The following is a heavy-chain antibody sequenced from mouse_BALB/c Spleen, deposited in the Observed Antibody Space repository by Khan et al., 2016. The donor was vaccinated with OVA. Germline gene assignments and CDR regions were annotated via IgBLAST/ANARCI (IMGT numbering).Heavy chain of an antibody. J-gene: IGHJ3*01. CDR1: GYSFTLYY. V-gene: IGHV1-26*01. Sequence: EVQLQESGPDLVKPGASVNISCKASGYSFTLYYMHWVRQSHGKSLECIGRVNPNNGGTSYNQKFKGKAILTVDKSSTTAYMELRSLTSEASACYYCVRAYDFFVYWGQGTLVTVSA. CDR3: VRAYDFFVY. D-gene: IGHD2-14*01. CDR2: VNPNNGGT.